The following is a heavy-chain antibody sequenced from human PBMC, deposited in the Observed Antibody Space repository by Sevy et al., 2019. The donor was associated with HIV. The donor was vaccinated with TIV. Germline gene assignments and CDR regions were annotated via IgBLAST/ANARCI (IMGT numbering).Heavy chain of an antibody. CDR2: IYYSGST. CDR3: ARGDQRLYYGMDV. J-gene: IGHJ6*02. Sequence: SETLSLTCTVSGGSISSGDYYWSWIRQPPGKGLEWIGYIYYSGSTYYNPSLKSRVTISVDTSKNQFSLKLSSVTAADTAVYYCARGDQRLYYGMDVWGQGTTVTVSS. CDR1: GGSISSGDYY. D-gene: IGHD6-25*01. V-gene: IGHV4-30-4*01.